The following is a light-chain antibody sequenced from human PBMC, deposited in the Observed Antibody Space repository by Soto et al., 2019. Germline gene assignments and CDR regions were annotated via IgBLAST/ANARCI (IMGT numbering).Light chain of an antibody. Sequence: DIQITQAPSILSASVGDTVTIACRASQSISDRLAWYQHKPGEAPKVLIIDASKLESGVTSRFSGSGSGTDFSLTIYNLQPGAFATYYCQHYGYLWTFVQGTKVEI. CDR1: QSISDR. V-gene: IGKV1-5*01. CDR3: QHYGYLWT. J-gene: IGKJ1*01. CDR2: DAS.